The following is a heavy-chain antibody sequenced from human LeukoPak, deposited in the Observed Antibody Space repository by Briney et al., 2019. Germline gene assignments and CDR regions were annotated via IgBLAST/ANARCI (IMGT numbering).Heavy chain of an antibody. CDR1: GGSISGSSYY. Sequence: PSETLSLTCTVSGGSISGSSYYWGWIRQPPGKGLEWIGSIYYSGSTYYNPSLKSRVTISVDTSKNQFSLKLSSVTAADTAVYYCARESRYYDSSGYYRSHSPRFDYWGQGTLVTVSS. D-gene: IGHD3-22*01. CDR3: ARESRYYDSSGYYRSHSPRFDY. V-gene: IGHV4-39*07. CDR2: IYYSGST. J-gene: IGHJ4*02.